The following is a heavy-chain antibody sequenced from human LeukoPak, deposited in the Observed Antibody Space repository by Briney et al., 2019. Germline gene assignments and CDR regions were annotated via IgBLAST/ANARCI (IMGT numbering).Heavy chain of an antibody. CDR3: AKGTTVTTVAYFDY. CDR2: ISYDGSNK. J-gene: IGHJ4*02. D-gene: IGHD4-17*01. Sequence: GGSLRLSCAASGFTFSSYGMHWVRQAPGKGLEWVAVISYDGSNKYYADSVKGRFTISRDNSKNTLYLQMNSLRAEDTAVHYCAKGTTVTTVAYFDYWGQGTLVTVSS. V-gene: IGHV3-30*18. CDR1: GFTFSSYG.